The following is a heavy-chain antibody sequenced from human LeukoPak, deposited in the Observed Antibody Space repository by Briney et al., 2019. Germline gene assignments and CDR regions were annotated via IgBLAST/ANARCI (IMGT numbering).Heavy chain of an antibody. V-gene: IGHV4-30-2*01. CDR3: ARSYYYGSGSYYGSWFDP. J-gene: IGHJ5*02. CDR2: IYHSGST. Sequence: ASQTLSLTCAVSGGSISSGGYSWSWIRQPPGKGLEWIGYIYHSGSTYYDPSLKSRVTISVDRSKNQFSLKLSSVPAADTAVYYCARSYYYGSGSYYGSWFDPWGQGTLVTVSS. CDR1: GGSISSGGYS. D-gene: IGHD3-10*01.